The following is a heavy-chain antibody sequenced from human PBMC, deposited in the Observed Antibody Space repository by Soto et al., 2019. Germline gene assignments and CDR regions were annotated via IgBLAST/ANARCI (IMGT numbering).Heavy chain of an antibody. CDR3: ERGGYYDFWSGYYTPPSYYYYYGMDV. Sequence: QVQLVQSGAEVKKPGASVKVSCKASGYTFTSYGIRWVRQAPGQGLEWLGWISDYNGNTNYAQQLKGRVTKTTETSTSTAYMDLRSLRSDDTAVYYGERGGYYDFWSGYYTPPSYYYYYGMDVVGQVTTVTVSS. V-gene: IGHV1-18*01. D-gene: IGHD3-3*01. J-gene: IGHJ6*02. CDR1: GYTFTSYG. CDR2: ISDYNGNT.